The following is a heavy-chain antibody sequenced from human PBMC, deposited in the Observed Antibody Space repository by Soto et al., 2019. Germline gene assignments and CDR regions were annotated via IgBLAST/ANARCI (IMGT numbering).Heavy chain of an antibody. CDR2: ISSSGTID. Sequence: QVQLVESGGGLVKPGGSLRLCCVASGFTLSDYYMSWIRQAPGKGLEWVSYISSSGTIDNYADSVKGRFTISRDNAKNSLFLQMNGLRAEDTAVYYCARRTMGNYYYMDVWGKGTTVTVSS. CDR1: GFTLSDYY. J-gene: IGHJ6*03. CDR3: ARRTMGNYYYMDV. V-gene: IGHV3-11*01. D-gene: IGHD3-10*01.